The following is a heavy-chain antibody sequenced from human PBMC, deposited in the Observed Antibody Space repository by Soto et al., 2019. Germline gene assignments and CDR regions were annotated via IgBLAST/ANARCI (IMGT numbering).Heavy chain of an antibody. CDR3: TTHEWELLQVYAFDI. CDR1: GFTFSSYA. V-gene: IGHV3-23*01. CDR2: ISGSGGST. J-gene: IGHJ3*02. Sequence: GGSLRLSCAASGFTFSSYAMNWVRQAPGKGLEWVSAISGSGGSTYYADSVKGRFTISRDNSKNTLYVQMNSLRAEDTAVYYCTTHEWELLQVYAFDIWGQGTMVTVSS. D-gene: IGHD1-26*01.